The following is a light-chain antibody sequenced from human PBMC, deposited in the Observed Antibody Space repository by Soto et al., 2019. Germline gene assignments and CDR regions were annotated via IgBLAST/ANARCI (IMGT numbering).Light chain of an antibody. J-gene: IGKJ3*01. CDR1: QSVSSN. V-gene: IGKV3-15*01. CDR3: HQYNNWPTRFT. Sequence: EIVMTQSPATLSVSPGERATLSCRASQSVSSNLAWYQQKPGQAPRLLIYGASTRATGIPARFSGSGSGTEFTLTISSLQSEDFAVYYCHQYNNWPTRFTFGPGTKVDIK. CDR2: GAS.